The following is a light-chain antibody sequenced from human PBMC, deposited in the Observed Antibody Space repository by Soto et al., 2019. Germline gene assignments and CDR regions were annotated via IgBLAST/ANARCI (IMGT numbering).Light chain of an antibody. CDR2: GVS. CDR1: PSISNN. CDR3: QQYNDWPPYT. J-gene: IGKJ2*01. V-gene: IGKV3-15*01. Sequence: EIVMTQSPATLSVSPGERATLSCRASPSISNNLAWYQQKPGQAPRLLIYGVSTRATGIPARFSGSGSGTEFTLTISSLQSEDFTVYYCQQYNDWPPYTFGQGTKLEIK.